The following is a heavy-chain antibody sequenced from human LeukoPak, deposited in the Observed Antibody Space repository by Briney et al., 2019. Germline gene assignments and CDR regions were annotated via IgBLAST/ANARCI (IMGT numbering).Heavy chain of an antibody. D-gene: IGHD1-26*01. CDR1: GLTGSHNY. J-gene: IGHJ6*02. CDR3: AREVRATRNYYGMDV. Sequence: GGSLRLSCAASGLTGSHNYVSWVRQAPGKGLEWVAVISYDGSNKYYADSVKGRFTISRDNSKNTLYLQMNSLRAEDTAVYYCAREVRATRNYYGMDVWGQGTTVTVSS. V-gene: IGHV3-30*03. CDR2: ISYDGSNK.